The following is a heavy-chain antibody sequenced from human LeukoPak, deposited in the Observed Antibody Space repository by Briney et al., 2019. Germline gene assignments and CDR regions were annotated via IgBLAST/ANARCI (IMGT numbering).Heavy chain of an antibody. CDR3: ARDPSSSGWLYDAFDI. J-gene: IGHJ3*02. CDR1: GGTFSSYA. CDR2: IIPIFGTA. V-gene: IGHV1-69*13. D-gene: IGHD6-19*01. Sequence: SVKVSCKASGGTFSSYAISWVRQAPGQGLEWMGGIIPIFGTANYAQKFQGRVTITADESTSTAYMELSSLRSEDTAVYYCARDPSSSGWLYDAFDIWGQGTMVTVSS.